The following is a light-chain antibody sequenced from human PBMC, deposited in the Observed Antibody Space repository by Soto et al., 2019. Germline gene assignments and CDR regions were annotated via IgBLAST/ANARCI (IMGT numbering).Light chain of an antibody. CDR1: QSVLSSSDNKNY. J-gene: IGKJ4*01. CDR2: WAS. V-gene: IGKV4-1*01. CDR3: QQYYSAPPLT. Sequence: DIVMTQSPDSLAVSLGERATINCKSSQSVLSSSDNKNYLAWFQQKPGQTPKLLIYWASTRESGVPDRFSGSGSETDFTLTISSLQAEDVAVYYCQQYYSAPPLTFGGGTKVEIK.